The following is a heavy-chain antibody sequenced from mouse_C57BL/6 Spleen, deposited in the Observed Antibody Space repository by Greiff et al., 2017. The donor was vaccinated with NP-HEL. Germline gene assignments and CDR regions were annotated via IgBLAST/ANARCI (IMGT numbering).Heavy chain of an antibody. J-gene: IGHJ2*01. V-gene: IGHV1-18*01. Sequence: EVQLHQSGPELVKPGASVKIPCKASGYTFTDYNMDWVKQSHGKSLEWIGDINPNNGGTIYNQKFKGKATLTVDKSSSTAYMELRSLTSEDTAVYYCARRNSNFLFDYWGQGTTLTVSS. CDR2: INPNNGGT. CDR1: GYTFTDYN. D-gene: IGHD2-5*01. CDR3: ARRNSNFLFDY.